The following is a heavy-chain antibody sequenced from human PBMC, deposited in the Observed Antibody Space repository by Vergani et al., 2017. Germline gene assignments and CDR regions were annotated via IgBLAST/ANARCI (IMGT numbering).Heavy chain of an antibody. CDR3: ARDRITIFGVAHYYYYGMDV. CDR1: GGSISSYY. Sequence: QVQLQESGPGLVKPSETLSLTCTVSGGSISSYYWSWIRQPPGKGLEWIGEINHSGSTNYNPSLKSRVTISVDTSKNQFSLKLSSVTAADTAVYYCARDRITIFGVAHYYYYGMDVWGQGTTVTVSS. CDR2: INHSGST. D-gene: IGHD3-3*01. J-gene: IGHJ6*02. V-gene: IGHV4-59*01.